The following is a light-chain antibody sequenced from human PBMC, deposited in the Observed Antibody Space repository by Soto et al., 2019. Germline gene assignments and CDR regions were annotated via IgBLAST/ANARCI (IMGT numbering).Light chain of an antibody. CDR2: SDN. CDR3: AAWDDSLDGFWV. CDR1: SSNIGSNT. J-gene: IGLJ3*02. V-gene: IGLV1-44*01. Sequence: QSVLTQPPSASGTPGQRVTISCSGSSSNIGSNTVSWYQQFPGTAPKLLIHSDNQRPSGVPARFSGSKSGTSASLAISGLQSDDESDYYCAAWDDSLDGFWVFGGGTKLTVL.